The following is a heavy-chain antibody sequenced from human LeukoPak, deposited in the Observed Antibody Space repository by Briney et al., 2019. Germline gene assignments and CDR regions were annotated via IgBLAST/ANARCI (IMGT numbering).Heavy chain of an antibody. CDR3: ASVGGATTAFDI. V-gene: IGHV4-59*01. CDR2: IYYSGST. D-gene: IGHD1-26*01. J-gene: IGHJ3*02. Sequence: SETLSLTCTVSGGSISNYHWGWIRQPPGKGLEWIGYIYYSGSTNYNPSLKSRVTISVDTSKNQFSLKLSSVTAADTAVYYCASVGGATTAFDIWGQGTMVTVSS. CDR1: GGSISNYH.